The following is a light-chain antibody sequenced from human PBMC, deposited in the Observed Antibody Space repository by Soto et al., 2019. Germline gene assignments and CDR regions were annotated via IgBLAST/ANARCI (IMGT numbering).Light chain of an antibody. V-gene: IGKV1-9*01. CDR3: QQLHGYPIT. J-gene: IGKJ5*01. CDR1: QGIDTS. CDR2: AAS. Sequence: ILSTQSPSSLSASVRDRVTITCRASQGIDTSLAWYQQKPGKAPKLLIYAASNFQSGVPSRFSGSGSGTHFTLTISSLQPEDFATYYCQQLHGYPITVGQGTRLAI.